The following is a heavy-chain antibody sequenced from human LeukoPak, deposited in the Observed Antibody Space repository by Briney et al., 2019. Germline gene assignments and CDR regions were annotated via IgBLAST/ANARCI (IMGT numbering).Heavy chain of an antibody. CDR1: GGSISGSIYY. CDR3: ASDSHFYDSSGYYYFDY. V-gene: IGHV4-39*07. D-gene: IGHD3-22*01. CDR2: IHYSGTT. J-gene: IGHJ4*02. Sequence: PSETLSLTCPVSGGSISGSIYYWGWIRQPPGKGLEWLGRIHYSGTTYYNPSLKNRVTISVDTSKNQFSLKLSSVTAADTAVYYCASDSHFYDSSGYYYFDYWGQGALVTVSS.